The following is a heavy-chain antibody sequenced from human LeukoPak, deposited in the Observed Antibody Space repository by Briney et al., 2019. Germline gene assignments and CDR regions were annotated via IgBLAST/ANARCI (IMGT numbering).Heavy chain of an antibody. J-gene: IGHJ3*02. Sequence: PSGTLSLTCAVSGGSISSSNWWSLVRQPPGKGLEWIGEIYHSGSTNYNPSLKSRVTISVDKSKNQFSLKLSSVTAADTAVYYCARDPGLEMATISAFDIWGQGTMVTVSS. CDR1: GGSISSSNW. D-gene: IGHD5-24*01. CDR2: IYHSGST. V-gene: IGHV4-4*02. CDR3: ARDPGLEMATISAFDI.